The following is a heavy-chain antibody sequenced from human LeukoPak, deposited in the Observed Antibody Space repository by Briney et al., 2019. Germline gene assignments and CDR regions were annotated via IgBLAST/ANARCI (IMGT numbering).Heavy chain of an antibody. CDR1: GDSINIYY. J-gene: IGHJ4*02. CDR3: ARQVPYTSRPDY. V-gene: IGHV4-59*08. Sequence: SETLSLTCTVSGDSINIYYWTWIRQPPGKGLEWIGYIYYSGSTNYNPSLKSRVTISVATSKNQFSLKLDSVTAADTAVYYCARQVPYTSRPDYWGQGTLVTVSS. D-gene: IGHD2-2*01. CDR2: IYYSGST.